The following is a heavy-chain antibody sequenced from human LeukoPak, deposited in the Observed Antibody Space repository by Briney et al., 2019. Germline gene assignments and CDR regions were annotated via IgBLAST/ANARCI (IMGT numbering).Heavy chain of an antibody. D-gene: IGHD2-8*01. V-gene: IGHV4-34*01. CDR3: AGYLGYCTNGVCYTFGGIDY. CDR2: INHSGST. CDR1: GGSFSGYY. Sequence: SETLSLTCAVYGGSFSGYYWSWIRQPPGKGLEWIGEINHSGSTNYNPSLKSRVTISVDTSKNQFSLKLSSVTAADTAVYYCAGYLGYCTNGVCYTFGGIDYWGQGTLVTVSS. J-gene: IGHJ4*02.